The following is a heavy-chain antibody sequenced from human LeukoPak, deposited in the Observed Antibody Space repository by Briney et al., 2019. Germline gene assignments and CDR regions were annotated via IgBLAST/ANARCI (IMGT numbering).Heavy chain of an antibody. J-gene: IGHJ4*02. CDR1: GGSISSSSYY. V-gene: IGHV4-39*07. D-gene: IGHD3-10*01. Sequence: SETLSLTCTVSGGSISSSSYYWGWIRQPPGKGLEWIGSIYYSGSTYYNPSLKSRVTISVDTSKNQFSLKLSSVTAADTAVYYCARVYYYGSGSYHPPPDYWGQGTLVTVSS. CDR3: ARVYYYGSGSYHPPPDY. CDR2: IYYSGST.